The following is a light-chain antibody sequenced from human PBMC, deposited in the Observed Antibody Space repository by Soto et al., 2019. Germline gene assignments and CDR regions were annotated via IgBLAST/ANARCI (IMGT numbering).Light chain of an antibody. CDR1: QGIRRD. Sequence: AIQMTQSPSSLSASVGDTVTITCRTSQGIRRDLSWYQQKPGEAPKLLIYSASDLQGAVPSRFRGSGSGTEFTLTISSLQPEDFATYYCLQDFKFPRTFGQGTKVEV. CDR2: SAS. V-gene: IGKV1-6*01. CDR3: LQDFKFPRT. J-gene: IGKJ1*01.